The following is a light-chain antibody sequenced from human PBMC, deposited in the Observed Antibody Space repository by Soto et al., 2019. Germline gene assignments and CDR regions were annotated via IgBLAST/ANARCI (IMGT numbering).Light chain of an antibody. V-gene: IGKV4-1*01. J-gene: IGKJ2*01. CDR2: WAS. CDR1: QSVLYSSNNKNY. Sequence: DIVMTQSPDSLAVSLGERATINCKSSQSVLYSSNNKNYVGWYQQKPGKTPKLLIYWASTRDSGVPDRFSGSAAGTDVSLASSNLQAEDVAVYCCQKYYNSPFLFGGGTMLEIK. CDR3: QKYYNSPFL.